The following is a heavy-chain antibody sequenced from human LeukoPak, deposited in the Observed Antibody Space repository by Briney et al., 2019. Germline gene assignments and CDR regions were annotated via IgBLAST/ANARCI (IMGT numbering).Heavy chain of an antibody. V-gene: IGHV4-39*07. CDR2: IYYSGST. CDR3: ARELTVVVVPATIFDY. CDR1: GGSISRSSYY. Sequence: SETLSLTCTVSGGSISRSSYYWGWIRQPPGKGLGWLGSIYYSGSTYYNPSLKSRVTISVDTSKNQFSLKLSSVTAADTAVYYCARELTVVVVPATIFDYWGQGTLVTVSS. D-gene: IGHD2-2*01. J-gene: IGHJ4*02.